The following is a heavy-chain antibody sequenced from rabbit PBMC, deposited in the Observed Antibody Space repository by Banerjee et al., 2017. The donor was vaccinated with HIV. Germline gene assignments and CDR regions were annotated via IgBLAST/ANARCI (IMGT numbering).Heavy chain of an antibody. J-gene: IGHJ4*01. CDR2: IYAGSSGST. CDR3: ARDRDTGTVYYFDL. V-gene: IGHV1S45*01. CDR1: GFSLNIYE. D-gene: IGHD7-1*01. Sequence: QEQLEESGGGLVKPGASLTLTCTASGFSLNIYEMCWVRQAPGKGLEWIACIYAGSSGSTWYASWAKGRFTISKTSSTTVTLQMTSLTAADTATYFCARDRDTGTVYYFDLWGPGTLVTVS.